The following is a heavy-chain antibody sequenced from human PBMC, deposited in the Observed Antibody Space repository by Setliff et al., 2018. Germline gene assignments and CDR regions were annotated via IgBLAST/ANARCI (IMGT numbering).Heavy chain of an antibody. V-gene: IGHV5-51*01. Sequence: GESLKISCKGSGYSSTSYWIAWVRQMPGKGLEWMGIIYPGDSDTRYSPSFQGQVTISADRSTRTAYLQWSSLKASDTAFYYCARSDYGDYFAWDSYGMDVWGQGTTGTV. D-gene: IGHD4-17*01. CDR1: GYSSTSYW. CDR2: IYPGDSDT. J-gene: IGHJ6*02. CDR3: ARSDYGDYFAWDSYGMDV.